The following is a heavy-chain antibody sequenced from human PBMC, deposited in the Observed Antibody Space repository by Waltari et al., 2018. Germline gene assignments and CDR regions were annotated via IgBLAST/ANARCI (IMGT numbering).Heavy chain of an antibody. Sequence: QVQLVQSGAEVKKPGSSVKVSCKASGGTFSSYAISWVRQAPGQGLEWMGGIIPILGIANYAQKFQGRVTITADESTSTAYMELSRLRSEDTAVYYCARVRGIAAAGPKWVGVDYWGQGTLVTVSS. CDR1: GGTFSSYA. V-gene: IGHV1-69*04. CDR3: ARVRGIAAAGPKWVGVDY. CDR2: IIPILGIA. J-gene: IGHJ4*02. D-gene: IGHD6-13*01.